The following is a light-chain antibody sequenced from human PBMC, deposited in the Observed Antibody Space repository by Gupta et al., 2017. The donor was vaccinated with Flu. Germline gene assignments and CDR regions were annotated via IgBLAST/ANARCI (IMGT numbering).Light chain of an antibody. J-gene: IGLJ3*02. CDR1: SGHSSYA. V-gene: IGLV4-69*01. Sequence: QLVLTQPPSASASLGASVKLTCTLSSGHSSYAIAWHQKQPGKGPRYLMKVNSDGSHSKGDGIPDRFSGSSSGAERYLIISSLQSEDEADYYCQTWGTGWVFGGGTKLTVL. CDR3: QTWGTGWV. CDR2: VNSDGSH.